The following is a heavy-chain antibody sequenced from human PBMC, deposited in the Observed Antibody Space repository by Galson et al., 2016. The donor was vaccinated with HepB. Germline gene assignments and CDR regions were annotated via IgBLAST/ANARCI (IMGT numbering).Heavy chain of an antibody. CDR3: ASSPAYFWSGSYFSKYYYYGMDV. CDR1: GFTFSSYS. V-gene: IGHV3-48*02. J-gene: IGHJ6*02. D-gene: IGHD3-3*01. CDR2: ISSSSSTI. Sequence: SLRLSCAASGFTFSSYSMNGVRQAPGKGLEWVSYISSSSSTIYYADSVKGRFTISRDNAKNSLYLQMNSLRDEDTAVYYCASSPAYFWSGSYFSKYYYYGMDVWGQGTTVTVSS.